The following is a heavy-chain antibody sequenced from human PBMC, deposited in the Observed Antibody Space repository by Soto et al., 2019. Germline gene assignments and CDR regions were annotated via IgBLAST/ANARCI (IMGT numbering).Heavy chain of an antibody. J-gene: IGHJ6*02. CDR1: GFTFSSYS. CDR2: ISSSSSYI. Sequence: PGGSLRLSCAASGFTFSSYSMNCVRQAPGKGLEWVSSISSSSSYIYYADSVKGRFTISRDNAKNSLYLQMNSLRAEDTAVYYCARDFPYCSSTSCYRRGVYYYYGMEVSGQGTTVTVSS. CDR3: ARDFPYCSSTSCYRRGVYYYYGMEV. V-gene: IGHV3-21*01. D-gene: IGHD2-2*02.